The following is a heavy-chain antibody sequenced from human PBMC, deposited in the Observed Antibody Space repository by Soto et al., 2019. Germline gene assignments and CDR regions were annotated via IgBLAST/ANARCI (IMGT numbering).Heavy chain of an antibody. CDR2: IYWDDDK. J-gene: IGHJ6*02. CDR1: GFSLSTSGVG. D-gene: IGHD6-13*01. V-gene: IGHV2-5*02. Sequence: QITLKESGPPLVKPTQTLTLTCTFSGFSLSTSGVGVGWIRQPPGKALEWLALIYWDDDKRYSPSLKSRLTITKDTSKNQVVLTMTNMDPVDTATYYCAHSYSSSSPYYYGMDVWGQGTTVTVSS. CDR3: AHSYSSSSPYYYGMDV.